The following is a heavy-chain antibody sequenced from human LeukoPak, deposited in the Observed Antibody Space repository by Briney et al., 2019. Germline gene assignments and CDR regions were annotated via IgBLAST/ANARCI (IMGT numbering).Heavy chain of an antibody. J-gene: IGHJ4*02. CDR2: ITSSSSYI. V-gene: IGHV3-21*01. CDR1: GFTFSSYS. Sequence: GGSLRLSCAASGFTFSSYSMNWVRQAPGKGLEWVSSITSSSSYIYYADSVKGRFTISRDNAKNSLYLQMNSLRAEDTAVYYCARSYSSSRGTFDYWGQGTLVTVSS. D-gene: IGHD6-6*01. CDR3: ARSYSSSRGTFDY.